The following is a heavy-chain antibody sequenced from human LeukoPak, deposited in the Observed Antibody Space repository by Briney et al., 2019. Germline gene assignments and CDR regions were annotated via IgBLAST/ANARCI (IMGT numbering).Heavy chain of an antibody. CDR1: GYTFTSYG. CDR2: ISTYNGNT. D-gene: IGHD1-20*01. J-gene: IGHJ4*02. V-gene: IGHV1-18*01. Sequence: ASVKVSCKASGYTFTSYGISWVRQAHGQGLEWMGWISTYNGNTNYAQKLQGRVTMTTDTSTSTAYMELRSLRSDDTAVYYCARQDEYNLNEVYYFDYWGQGILVTVSS. CDR3: ARQDEYNLNEVYYFDY.